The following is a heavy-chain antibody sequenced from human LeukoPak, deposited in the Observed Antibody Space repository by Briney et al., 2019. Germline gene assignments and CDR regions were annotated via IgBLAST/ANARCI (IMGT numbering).Heavy chain of an antibody. V-gene: IGHV4-39*01. CDR2: IYYSGGT. CDR1: GGSFSGYY. D-gene: IGHD3-10*01. Sequence: SETLSLTCAVYGGSFSGYYWGWIRQPPGKGLEWIGSIYYSGGTYYNPSLKSRVTISVDTSKNQFSLKLSSVTAADTAVYYCVGDGQRLFFDYWGQGTLVTVSS. CDR3: VGDGQRLFFDY. J-gene: IGHJ4*02.